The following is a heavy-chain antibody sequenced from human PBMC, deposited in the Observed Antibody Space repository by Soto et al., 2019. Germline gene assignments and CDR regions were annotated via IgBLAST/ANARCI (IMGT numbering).Heavy chain of an antibody. V-gene: IGHV1-69*01. J-gene: IGHJ4*02. CDR1: GGTFSSYA. Sequence: KVSCKASGGTFSSYAISWVRQAPGQGLEWMGGIIPIFGTANYAQKFQGRVTITADESTSTAYMELSSLRSEDTAVYYCARSGDSSGYYSVFDYWGQGTLVTVSS. CDR2: IIPIFGTA. CDR3: ARSGDSSGYYSVFDY. D-gene: IGHD3-22*01.